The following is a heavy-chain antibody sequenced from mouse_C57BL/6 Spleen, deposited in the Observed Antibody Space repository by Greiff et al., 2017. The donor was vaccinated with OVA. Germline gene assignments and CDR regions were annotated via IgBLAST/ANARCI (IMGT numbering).Heavy chain of an antibody. CDR3: TRYYYGRGYFDY. CDR2: IDPETGGT. D-gene: IGHD1-1*01. J-gene: IGHJ2*01. CDR1: GYTFTDYE. V-gene: IGHV1-15*01. Sequence: VQLQQSGAELVRPGASVTLSCKASGYTFTDYEMHWVKQTPVHGLEWIGAIDPETGGTAYNQKFKGKAILTADKSSSTAYMELRSLTSEDSAVYYCTRYYYGRGYFDYWGQGTTLTVSS.